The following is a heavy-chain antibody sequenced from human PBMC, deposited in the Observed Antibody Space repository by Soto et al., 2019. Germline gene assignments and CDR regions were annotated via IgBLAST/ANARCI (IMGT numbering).Heavy chain of an antibody. CDR1: GGSISSYY. J-gene: IGHJ6*03. V-gene: IGHV4-59*08. CDR3: SRHLHLLTGYRQVGYYYYYMDV. CDR2: IYYSGST. D-gene: IGHD3-9*01. Sequence: PSETLSLTCTVSGGSISSYYWSWIRQPPGKGLEWIGYIYYSGSTNYNPSIKSRVTISVDTSKNQFSLKLSSVTAADTAVYYCSRHLHLLTGYRQVGYYYYYMDVWGKGTTVTVSS.